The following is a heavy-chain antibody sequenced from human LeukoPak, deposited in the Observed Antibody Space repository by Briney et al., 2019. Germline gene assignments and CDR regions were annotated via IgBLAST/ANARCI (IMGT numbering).Heavy chain of an antibody. V-gene: IGHV3-64*01. CDR3: ARGYCSGGSCYGRLFDY. CDR2: ISSNGGST. CDR1: GFTFSSYA. D-gene: IGHD2-15*01. J-gene: IGHJ4*02. Sequence: GGSLRLSCAASGFTFSSYAMHWVRQAPGKGLEYISAISSNGGSTYYANSVKGRFTISRDNSKNTLYLQMGSLRAEDMAVYYCARGYCSGGSCYGRLFDYWGQGTLVTVSS.